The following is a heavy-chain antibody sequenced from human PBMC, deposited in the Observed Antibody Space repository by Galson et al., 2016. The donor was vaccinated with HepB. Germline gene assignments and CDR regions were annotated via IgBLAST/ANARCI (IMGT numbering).Heavy chain of an antibody. CDR2: ISSSSSTI. D-gene: IGHD6-19*01. V-gene: IGHV3-48*04. CDR1: GFTFSSYS. Sequence: SLRLSCAASGFTFSSYSMNWVRQAPGKGLEWVSYISSSSSTIYYADSVKGRFTVSRDNVKNTLWLQMSGLRVDDTSMYYCASGYTSGVWGQGTLVTVSS. CDR3: ASGYTSGV. J-gene: IGHJ4*02.